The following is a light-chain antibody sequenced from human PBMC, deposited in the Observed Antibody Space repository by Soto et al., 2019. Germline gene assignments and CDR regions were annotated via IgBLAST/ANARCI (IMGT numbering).Light chain of an antibody. J-gene: IGLJ1*01. CDR2: DVN. Sequence: QSALTQPRSVSGSPGQSITISCTGSSSDVGSYNYVSWYQQHPGQAPKFMIYDVNKRPSGVSHRFSGSKSGNTASLTISGLQADDEADYYCLPYAGSYNFVFGSGTKLTVL. V-gene: IGLV2-11*01. CDR3: LPYAGSYNFV. CDR1: SSDVGSYNY.